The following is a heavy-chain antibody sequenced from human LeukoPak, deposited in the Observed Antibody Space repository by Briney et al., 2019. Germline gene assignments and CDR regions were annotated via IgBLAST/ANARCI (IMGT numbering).Heavy chain of an antibody. CDR2: INHSGST. D-gene: IGHD6-19*01. Sequence: SETLSLTCAVYGGSFSGYYWSWIRQPPGKGLEWIGEINHSGSTNYNPSLKSRVTISVDTSKNQFSLKLSSVTAADTAVYYCARYGRPLAVAGPYYLDYWGQGTLVTVSS. V-gene: IGHV4-34*01. CDR3: ARYGRPLAVAGPYYLDY. J-gene: IGHJ4*02. CDR1: GGSFSGYY.